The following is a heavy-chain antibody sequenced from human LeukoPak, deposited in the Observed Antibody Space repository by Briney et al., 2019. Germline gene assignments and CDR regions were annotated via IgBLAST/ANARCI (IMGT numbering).Heavy chain of an antibody. CDR2: FSSRSSYI. CDR1: GFTFSSYS. V-gene: IGHV3-21*01. D-gene: IGHD1-7*01. Sequence: GGSLRLSCAASGFTFSSYSMNWVRQAPGKGLEWVSSFSSRSSYIYYADSVKGRFTISRDNAKNSLYLQMSSLRAEDTAVYYCARRNWDYYFDYWGQGTLVTVSS. J-gene: IGHJ4*02. CDR3: ARRNWDYYFDY.